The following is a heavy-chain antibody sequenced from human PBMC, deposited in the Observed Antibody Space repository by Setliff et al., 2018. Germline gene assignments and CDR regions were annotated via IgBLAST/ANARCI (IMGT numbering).Heavy chain of an antibody. CDR2: ISGSGGST. CDR3: AKNGFGVVALGVNNWFDP. Sequence: PGESLTLSCAASGFTFSSYAMSWVRQAPGKGLEWVSAISGSGGSTYYADSVKGRFTISRDNSKNTLYLQMNSLRAEDTAVYYCAKNGFGVVALGVNNWFDPWGQGTPVTVSS. V-gene: IGHV3-23*01. J-gene: IGHJ5*02. D-gene: IGHD3-10*01. CDR1: GFTFSSYA.